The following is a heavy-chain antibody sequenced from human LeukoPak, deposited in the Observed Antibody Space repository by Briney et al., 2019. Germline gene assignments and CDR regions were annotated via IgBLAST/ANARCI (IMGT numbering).Heavy chain of an antibody. D-gene: IGHD3-10*01. CDR1: GGSINSYH. J-gene: IGHJ4*02. CDR3: ARDSGMDYFDY. V-gene: IGHV4-59*01. Sequence: SETLSLTCTVSGGSINSYHWNWIRQPPGKGLEWIGNVYYTGNTNYNPSLKSRVTISVDTSKNLFSLRLSSLTAADTAVYYCARDSGMDYFDYWGQGTLVTVSS. CDR2: VYYTGNT.